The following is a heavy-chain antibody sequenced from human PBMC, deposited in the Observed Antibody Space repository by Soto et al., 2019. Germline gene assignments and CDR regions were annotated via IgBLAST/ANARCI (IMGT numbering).Heavy chain of an antibody. Sequence: GSLRLSCAASGFTFSSYAMSWVRQAPGKGLEWVSAISGSGGSTYYADSVKGRFTISRDNSKNTLYLQMNSLRAEDTAVYYCAKGSEGVVVAAVYFDYWGQGTLVTSP. CDR3: AKGSEGVVVAAVYFDY. CDR1: GFTFSSYA. V-gene: IGHV3-23*01. D-gene: IGHD2-15*01. J-gene: IGHJ4*02. CDR2: ISGSGGST.